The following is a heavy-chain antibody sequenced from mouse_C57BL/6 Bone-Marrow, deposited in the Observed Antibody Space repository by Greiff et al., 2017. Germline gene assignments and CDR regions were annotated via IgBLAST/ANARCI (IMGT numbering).Heavy chain of an antibody. CDR1: GFTFSSYT. J-gene: IGHJ2*01. V-gene: IGHV5-9*01. D-gene: IGHD4-1*01. Sequence: EVKLMESGGGLVKPGGSLKLSCAASGFTFSSYTMSWVRQTPEKRLEWVATISGGGGNTYYPDSVKGRFTISRDNAKNTLYLQMSSLRSEDTALYYCARQMGRGSFDYWGQGTTLTVSS. CDR2: ISGGGGNT. CDR3: ARQMGRGSFDY.